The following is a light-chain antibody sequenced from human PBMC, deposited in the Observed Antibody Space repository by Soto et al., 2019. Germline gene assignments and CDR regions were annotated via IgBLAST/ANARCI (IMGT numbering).Light chain of an antibody. V-gene: IGLV2-14*01. Sequence: QSVLTQPASVSGSPGQSITISCTGTSSDVGGYNYVSWYQQHPGKAPKLMIYEVSNRPSGVSNRFSGSKSGNTASLTISGLQAEDEADYYSSSYTSSSTLVFGTVTKLTVL. J-gene: IGLJ1*01. CDR3: SSYTSSSTLV. CDR2: EVS. CDR1: SSDVGGYNY.